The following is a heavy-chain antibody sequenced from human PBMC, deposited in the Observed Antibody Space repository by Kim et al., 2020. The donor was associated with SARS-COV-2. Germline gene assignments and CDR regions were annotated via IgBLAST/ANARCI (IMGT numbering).Heavy chain of an antibody. V-gene: IGHV4-31*03. CDR1: GGSISSGAYY. Sequence: SETLSLTCTVSGGSISSGAYYWSWIRQHPGKGLEWIGYIYYSGSAYYSPSLRSRVTISVDTSKNQFSLKLSSVTAADTAVYYCARQIRRETSHYYDSSGSNVGMDVWGQGTTVTVSS. CDR2: IYYSGSA. D-gene: IGHD3-22*01. CDR3: ARQIRRETSHYYDSSGSNVGMDV. J-gene: IGHJ6*02.